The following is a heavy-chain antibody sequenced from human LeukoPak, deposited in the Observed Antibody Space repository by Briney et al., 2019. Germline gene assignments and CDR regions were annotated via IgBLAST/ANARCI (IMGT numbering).Heavy chain of an antibody. CDR3: ARAHAGTSQSDPYDLDY. CDR1: GDSYSRPY. Sequence: PETLSLTRIVSGDSYSRPYWSWLRQPPGRGLAGVGYIYHSGSTYYNPTLKSRVTISVDRSKNQFSLKLSSVTAADTAVYYGARAHAGTSQSDPYDLDYWGEGTLVTVSS. CDR2: IYHSGST. V-gene: IGHV4-59*11. D-gene: IGHD2-2*01. J-gene: IGHJ4*02.